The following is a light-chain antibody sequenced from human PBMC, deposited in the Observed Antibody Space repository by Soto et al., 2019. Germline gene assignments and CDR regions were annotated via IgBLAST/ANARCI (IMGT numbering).Light chain of an antibody. V-gene: IGKV3-20*01. J-gene: IGKJ1*01. CDR2: GAS. CDR1: QSVSSSY. Sequence: EIVLTQSPGTLSLSPGERATLSCRASQSVSSSYLAWYQQKPGQAPRLLIYGASSRATGIPDRFSGSGSGTEFTLTISSLQSEDFAVYYCQQYDNWPITFGQGTKVDIK. CDR3: QQYDNWPIT.